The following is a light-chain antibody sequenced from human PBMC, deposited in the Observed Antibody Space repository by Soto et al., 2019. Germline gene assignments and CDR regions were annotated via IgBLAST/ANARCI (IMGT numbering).Light chain of an antibody. CDR1: SSNIGANFD. CDR2: ADT. V-gene: IGLV1-40*01. CDR3: QTYDNSLSGSV. J-gene: IGLJ2*01. Sequence: QSVLTQPPSVSGAPGQRVTISCAGSSSNIGANFDVNWYQHLPGTSPKLLIYADTNRPSGVPDRFSASKSGASASLAITGLQAEDEADYYCQTYDNSLSGSVFGGGTKVTVL.